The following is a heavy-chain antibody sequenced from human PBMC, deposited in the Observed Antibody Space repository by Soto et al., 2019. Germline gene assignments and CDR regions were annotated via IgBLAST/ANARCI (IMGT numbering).Heavy chain of an antibody. CDR3: AKCPDWNDALSLDY. CDR2: ISGSGGST. D-gene: IGHD1-1*01. J-gene: IGHJ4*02. Sequence: VGSLRLSCAASGFTFSSYAMSWVRQAPGKGLEWVSAISGSGGSTYYADSVKGRFTISRDNSKNTLYLQMNSLRAEDTAVYYCAKCPDWNDALSLDYWGQGTLVTVSS. V-gene: IGHV3-23*01. CDR1: GFTFSSYA.